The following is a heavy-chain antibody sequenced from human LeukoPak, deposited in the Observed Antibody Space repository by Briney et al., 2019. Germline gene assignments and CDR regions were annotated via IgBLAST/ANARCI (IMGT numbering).Heavy chain of an antibody. D-gene: IGHD3-10*01. Sequence: GGSLRLSCAASGFIFSSYAMSWVRQAPGKGLEWVSAISGSGGSTYYADSVKGRFTISRDNSKNTLYLQMNSLRAEDTAVYYCAKGGHYGSGSYYDYWGQGTLVTVSS. CDR1: GFIFSSYA. CDR3: AKGGHYGSGSYYDY. CDR2: ISGSGGST. J-gene: IGHJ4*02. V-gene: IGHV3-23*01.